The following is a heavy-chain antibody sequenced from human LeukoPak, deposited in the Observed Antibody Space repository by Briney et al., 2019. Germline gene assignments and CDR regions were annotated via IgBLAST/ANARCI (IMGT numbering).Heavy chain of an antibody. D-gene: IGHD1-26*01. J-gene: IGHJ4*02. CDR1: GGSITTTDFD. CDR3: ARFKGGTGFDY. CDR2: ISSSGKA. Sequence: SETLSLTCAVSGGSITTTDFDWAWIRQPPGQGFEWIATISSSGKAYYYPSPMSRVTISVDTSKNQFSLDVTSVTAADTGLFYCARFKGGTGFDYWGRGILVIVS. V-gene: IGHV4-39*01.